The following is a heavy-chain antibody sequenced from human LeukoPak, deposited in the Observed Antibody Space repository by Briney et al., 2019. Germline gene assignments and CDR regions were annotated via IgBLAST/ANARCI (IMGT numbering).Heavy chain of an antibody. Sequence: VSLPLSCPASGFTFSYLAMRWVGPAPGKGLEWVSAISGSGGSTYYADSVKGRFTISRDNSKNTLYLQMNSLRAEDTAVYYCAKGRSSWFSGSFDYWGQGTLVTVSS. J-gene: IGHJ4*02. CDR1: GFTFSYLA. CDR2: ISGSGGST. D-gene: IGHD6-19*01. CDR3: AKGRSSWFSGSFDY. V-gene: IGHV3-23*01.